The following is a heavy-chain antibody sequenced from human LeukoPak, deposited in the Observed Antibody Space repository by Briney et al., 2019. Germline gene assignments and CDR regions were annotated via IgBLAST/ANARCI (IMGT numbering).Heavy chain of an antibody. CDR1: GDSISSTNW. Sequence: PSGTLSLTCTVSGDSISSTNWWSWVRQPPGKGLEWIGEIYHSGNTNYNPSLKSRVSISVDKSKNQFSLNLSSVTAADTAVYYCARESLTWLQSRTSWFDPWGQGTLVTVSS. D-gene: IGHD5-24*01. CDR2: IYHSGNT. J-gene: IGHJ5*02. CDR3: ARESLTWLQSRTSWFDP. V-gene: IGHV4-4*02.